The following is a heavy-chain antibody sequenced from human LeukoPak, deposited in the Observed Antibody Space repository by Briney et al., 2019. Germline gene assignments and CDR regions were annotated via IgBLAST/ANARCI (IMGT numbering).Heavy chain of an antibody. J-gene: IGHJ4*02. V-gene: IGHV2-70*01. CDR2: IDRDDDK. CDR1: GFSLSTSGMC. Sequence: SGPTLVKATQTLTLTCTFSGFSLSTSGMCVSWIRQPPGKALEWLALIDRDDDKYFSTSLKTRLTISKDTSKNQVVLTMTNMDPVDTATYYCARVPGLSKAVDYWGQGTLVAVSS. D-gene: IGHD6-19*01. CDR3: ARVPGLSKAVDY.